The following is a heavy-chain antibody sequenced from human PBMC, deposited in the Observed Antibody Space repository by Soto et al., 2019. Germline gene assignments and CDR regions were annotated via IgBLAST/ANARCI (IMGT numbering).Heavy chain of an antibody. D-gene: IGHD2-15*01. CDR2: ISYESIST. CDR3: VRGGGGGLFDP. CDR1: RLTFSNYG. Sequence: GALRLSCVASRLTFSNYGMHWVRQAPGKGLDWVAVISYESISTVYRDSVRGRFTISXXXXRXXXYXHXIXLTPGDTAVYYCVRGGGGGLFDPWGQGTMVAVSS. J-gene: IGHJ5*02. V-gene: IGHV3-30*03.